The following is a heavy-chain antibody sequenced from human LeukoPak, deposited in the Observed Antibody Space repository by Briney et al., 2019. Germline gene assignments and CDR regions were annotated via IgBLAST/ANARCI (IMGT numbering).Heavy chain of an antibody. D-gene: IGHD2-2*01. Sequence: PSETLSLTCAVSVGSFSASSWSCIRQPPGRGREGSGEVNHSGSTNYNPSLRSRVTISVDTSNNQLSLKLDSVTAADTAVYYCARGVKGGSRVATAATLGRLYQYFYMDVWGKGTTVTVSS. J-gene: IGHJ6*03. V-gene: IGHV4-34*01. CDR1: VGSFSASS. CDR2: VNHSGST. CDR3: ARGVKGGSRVATAATLGRLYQYFYMDV.